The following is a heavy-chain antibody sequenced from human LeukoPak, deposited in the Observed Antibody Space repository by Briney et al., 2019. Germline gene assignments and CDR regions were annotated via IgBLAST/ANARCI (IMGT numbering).Heavy chain of an antibody. D-gene: IGHD3-3*01. Sequence: PGGSLRLSCEAAGLTFSNAWMSWVRQAPGKGLEWVGRIKSKTGGGTTDYAAPVKDRFTISRDDAKNTLYLQMNSLKTEDTAVYYCNTDAPQRSGLDYWGQGTLVTVSS. CDR2: IKSKTGGGTT. CDR1: GLTFSNAW. V-gene: IGHV3-15*01. J-gene: IGHJ4*02. CDR3: NTDAPQRSGLDY.